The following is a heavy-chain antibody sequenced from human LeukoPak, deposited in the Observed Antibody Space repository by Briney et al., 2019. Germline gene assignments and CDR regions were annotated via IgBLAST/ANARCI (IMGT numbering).Heavy chain of an antibody. CDR3: AKDTVKVTTIRRVPHYMDV. V-gene: IGHV3-7*01. CDR1: GFTFSSYW. D-gene: IGHD5-12*01. Sequence: GGSLRLSCAASGFTFSSYWMSWVRQAPGKGLEGVANIKQDGSEKYYVDSVKGRFTISRDNAKNSLYLQMNSLRAEDTAVYYCAKDTVKVTTIRRVPHYMDVWGKGTTVTISS. CDR2: IKQDGSEK. J-gene: IGHJ6*03.